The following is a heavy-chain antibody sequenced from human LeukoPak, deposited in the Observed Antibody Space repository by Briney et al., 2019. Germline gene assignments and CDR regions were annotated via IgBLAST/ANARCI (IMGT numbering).Heavy chain of an antibody. J-gene: IGHJ6*02. V-gene: IGHV3-30-3*01. Sequence: GGSLRLTCAASGFTFSSYAMHWVRQAPGKGLEWVAVISYDGSNKYYADSVKGRFTISRDNSKNTLYLQMNSLRAEDTAVYYCARRGYGMDVWGQGTTVTVSS. CDR2: ISYDGSNK. CDR1: GFTFSSYA. CDR3: ARRGYGMDV. D-gene: IGHD3-10*01.